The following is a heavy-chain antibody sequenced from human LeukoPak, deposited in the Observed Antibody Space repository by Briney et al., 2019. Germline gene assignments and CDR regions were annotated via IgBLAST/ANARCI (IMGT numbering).Heavy chain of an antibody. D-gene: IGHD6-19*01. Sequence: SVKVSCKASGGTFSSYAISWVRQAPGQGLEWMGRIIPILGIANYAQKFQGRVTITADKSTSTAYMELSSLRSEDTAVYYCAREEDSSGWTEFDYWGQGTLVTVSS. V-gene: IGHV1-69*04. J-gene: IGHJ4*02. CDR2: IIPILGIA. CDR3: AREEDSSGWTEFDY. CDR1: GGTFSSYA.